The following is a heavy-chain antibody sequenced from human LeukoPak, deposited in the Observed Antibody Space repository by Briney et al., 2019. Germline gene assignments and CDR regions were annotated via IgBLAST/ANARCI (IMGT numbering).Heavy chain of an antibody. CDR3: ASSASSGYRYMGV. CDR2: IYSGDNT. D-gene: IGHD3-22*01. Sequence: PGGSLRLSCAAPGFTVSSKYMSWVRQAPGKGLEWVSIIYSGDNTYYADSVKGRFTISRDNSKNTLYFQMNSLRAEDTAVYYCASSASSGYRYMGVWGKGTTVTVSS. J-gene: IGHJ6*03. V-gene: IGHV3-53*01. CDR1: GFTVSSKY.